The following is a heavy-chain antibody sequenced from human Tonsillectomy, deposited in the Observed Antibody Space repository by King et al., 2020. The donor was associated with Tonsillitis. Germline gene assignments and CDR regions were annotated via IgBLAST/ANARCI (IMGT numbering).Heavy chain of an antibody. CDR3: ARDLGDYLWGSYRPDY. CDR2: ISAYNGNT. D-gene: IGHD3-16*02. V-gene: IGHV1-18*04. J-gene: IGHJ4*02. Sequence: VQLVQSGAEVKKPGASVKVSCKASGYTFTSYGISWVRQAPGQGLEWMGWISAYNGNTNYAQNIQSRITMTKDTSTSTAYMEMRSLRSDDTAVYYCARDLGDYLWGSYRPDYWGQGTLVTVSS. CDR1: GYTFTSYG.